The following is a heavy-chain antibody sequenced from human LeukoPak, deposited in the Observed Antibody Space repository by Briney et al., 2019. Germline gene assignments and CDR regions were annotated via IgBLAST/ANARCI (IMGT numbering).Heavy chain of an antibody. CDR3: AKSHTAAAGLDY. V-gene: IGHV3-30*18. J-gene: IGHJ4*02. D-gene: IGHD6-13*01. CDR1: GFTFSSYG. CDR2: ISYDGSNK. Sequence: GGSLRLSCAASGFTFSSYGMHWVRQAPGKGLEWVAVISYDGSNKYYADSVKGRFTISRDNSKNTLYLQMNSLRAEDTAVYYCAKSHTAAAGLDYWGQGTLVTVSS.